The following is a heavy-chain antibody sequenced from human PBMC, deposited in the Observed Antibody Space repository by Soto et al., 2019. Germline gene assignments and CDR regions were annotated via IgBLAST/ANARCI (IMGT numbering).Heavy chain of an antibody. V-gene: IGHV1-2*02. CDR3: ARDRRFYDSGTYEFAHDAFDV. Sequence: ASVKVSCKASAYTFTGYHMHCVRQAPGQGLEWMGWIKPNSGGTNYAQKFQGRVTMTRDTSISTAYMEVSRLRSDDTAVYYCARDRRFYDSGTYEFAHDAFDVWGQGTMVTVSS. CDR1: AYTFTGYH. D-gene: IGHD3-22*01. J-gene: IGHJ3*01. CDR2: IKPNSGGT.